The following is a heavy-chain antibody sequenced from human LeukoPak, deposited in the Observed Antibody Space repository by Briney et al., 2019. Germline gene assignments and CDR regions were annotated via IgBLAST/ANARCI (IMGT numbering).Heavy chain of an antibody. J-gene: IGHJ4*02. D-gene: IGHD2-21*02. CDR2: ISGSGGST. V-gene: IGHV3-23*01. Sequence: PGGSLRLSCAASGFTFSSYAMSWVRQAPGKGLEWVSAISGSGGSTYYADSVKGRFTISRDNSKNTLYLQMNSLRADDTAVFYCAKESPQCGADCFSLLDYWGQGTLVTVSS. CDR1: GFTFSSYA. CDR3: AKESPQCGADCFSLLDY.